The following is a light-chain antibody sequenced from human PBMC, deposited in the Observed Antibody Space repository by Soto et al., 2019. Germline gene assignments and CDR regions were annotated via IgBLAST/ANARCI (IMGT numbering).Light chain of an antibody. Sequence: EIVLTQSPATLSLSPGERGTLSCRASQSVSSDLAWYHQKPGQAPRLLIYGASTRATGIPARVSGRGAGTDCTLTISSLQPEDFATYYCQQSYSSPPTFGQGTKVEI. CDR2: GAS. V-gene: IGKV3-11*01. CDR3: QQSYSSPPT. J-gene: IGKJ1*01. CDR1: QSVSSD.